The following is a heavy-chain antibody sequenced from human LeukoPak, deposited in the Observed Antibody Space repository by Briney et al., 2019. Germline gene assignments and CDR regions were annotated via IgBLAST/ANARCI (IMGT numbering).Heavy chain of an antibody. D-gene: IGHD2-21*01. CDR2: IYTSGST. V-gene: IGHV4-61*02. CDR1: GGSISSDSYY. CDR3: ARTLGEEGFDY. J-gene: IGHJ4*02. Sequence: SETLSPTCTVSGGSISSDSYYWSWIRQPAGKGLEWIGRIYTSGSTNYNPSLKSRVTISVDTSKNQFSLKLSSVTAADTAVYYCARTLGEEGFDYWGQGTLVTVSS.